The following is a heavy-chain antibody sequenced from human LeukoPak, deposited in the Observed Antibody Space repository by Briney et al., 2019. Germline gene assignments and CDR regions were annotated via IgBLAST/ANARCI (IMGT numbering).Heavy chain of an antibody. J-gene: IGHJ4*02. CDR2: IYYRGST. Sequence: PSETLSLTCTVSGGSISSGGYYWSWIRQHPGKGLEWIGYIYYRGSTYYNPSLKSRVTISVDTSKNQFSLKLSSVTAADTAVYYCARVSLGDYGSDYWGQGTLVTVSS. V-gene: IGHV4-31*03. D-gene: IGHD4-17*01. CDR1: GGSISSGGYY. CDR3: ARVSLGDYGSDY.